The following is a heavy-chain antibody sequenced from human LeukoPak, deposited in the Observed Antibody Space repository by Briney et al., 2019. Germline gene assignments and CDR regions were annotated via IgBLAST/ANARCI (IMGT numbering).Heavy chain of an antibody. Sequence: GASVKVSCKASGYTFTSYDINWVRQATGQGLEWMGWMNPNSGNTGYAQKFQGRVTITMNTSISTAYMELSSLRSEDTAMYYCARDLVPVLMVYAGDYWGQGTLVTVSS. CDR3: ARDLVPVLMVYAGDY. D-gene: IGHD2-8*01. V-gene: IGHV1-8*03. CDR2: MNPNSGNT. J-gene: IGHJ4*02. CDR1: GYTFTSYD.